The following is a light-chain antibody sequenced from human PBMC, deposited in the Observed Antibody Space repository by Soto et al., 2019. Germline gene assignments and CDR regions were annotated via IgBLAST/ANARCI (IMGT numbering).Light chain of an antibody. J-gene: IGLJ2*01. V-gene: IGLV2-14*01. CDR2: EVS. CDR3: SSYTSSSTL. Sequence: QSALTQPASVSGSPGQSITISCTGTSSDVGCYNYVSWYQQYAGKAPKLMLYEVSNRPSGVSHRFSGSKSGNTASLTISGLQAEDEADYYCSSYTSSSTLFGGGTKLTVL. CDR1: SSDVGCYNY.